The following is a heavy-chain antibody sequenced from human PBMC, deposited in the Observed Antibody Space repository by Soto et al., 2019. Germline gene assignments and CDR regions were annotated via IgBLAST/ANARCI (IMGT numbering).Heavy chain of an antibody. J-gene: IGHJ4*02. V-gene: IGHV4-61*08. CDR1: GGSISSGDYY. Sequence: SETLSLTCTVSGGSISSGDYYWSWLRQPPGMGLEWIASIYYSGTTNYNPSPKSRVTISIDTSKNQFSLKFNSVTAADTAVYYCAREGYNFGPFDYWGQGALVTVSS. D-gene: IGHD5-18*01. CDR2: IYYSGTT. CDR3: AREGYNFGPFDY.